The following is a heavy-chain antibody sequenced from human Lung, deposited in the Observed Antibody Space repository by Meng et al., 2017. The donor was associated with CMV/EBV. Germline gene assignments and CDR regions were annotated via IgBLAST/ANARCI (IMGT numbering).Heavy chain of an antibody. CDR3: ARNGYCSSTSCYRYGMDV. V-gene: IGHV1-2*02. Sequence: SVXVSXXASGYTFTGYYMHWVRQAPGQGLEWMGWINTNRGGTNYAQKVQGRVTMTRDTSISTAYMELSRLRSDDTAVYYCARNGYCSSTSCYRYGMDVWGQGXTVTVSS. CDR2: INTNRGGT. CDR1: GYTFTGYY. J-gene: IGHJ6*02. D-gene: IGHD2-2*01.